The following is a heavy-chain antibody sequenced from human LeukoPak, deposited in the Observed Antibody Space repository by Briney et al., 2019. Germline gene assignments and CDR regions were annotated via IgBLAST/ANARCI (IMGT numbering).Heavy chain of an antibody. Sequence: PGGSLRLSCEASGFPFSRFGMSWVRQAPGKGPEWVSSISVSGDTHHADSVRGRFTTARDTLKNTLYLQMNSLRADDTAIYYCAKGGYGDCPGRWGQGTLVIVSS. CDR2: ISVSGDT. V-gene: IGHV3-23*01. CDR1: GFPFSRFG. CDR3: AKGGYGDCPGR. D-gene: IGHD4-17*01. J-gene: IGHJ4*02.